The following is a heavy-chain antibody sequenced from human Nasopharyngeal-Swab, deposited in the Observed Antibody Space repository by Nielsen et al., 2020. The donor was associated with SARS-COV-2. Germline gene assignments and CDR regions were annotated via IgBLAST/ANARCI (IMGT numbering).Heavy chain of an antibody. J-gene: IGHJ6*03. CDR3: ARDYYDSSGYPNRGYMDV. Sequence: WIRQPPGKGLEWIGYIYYSGSTYHNPSLKSRVTISVDTSKNQFSLKLSSVTAADTAVYYCARDYYDSSGYPNRGYMDVWGKGTTVTVSS. CDR2: IYYSGST. D-gene: IGHD3-22*01. V-gene: IGHV4-31*02.